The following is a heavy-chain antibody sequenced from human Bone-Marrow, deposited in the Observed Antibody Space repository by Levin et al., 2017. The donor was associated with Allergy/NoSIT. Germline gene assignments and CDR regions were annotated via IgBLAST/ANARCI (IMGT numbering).Heavy chain of an antibody. J-gene: IGHJ3*02. CDR1: GFTFSSYG. CDR2: IWYDGSNK. Sequence: GESLKISCAASGFTFSSYGMHWVRQAPGKGLEWVAVIWYDGSNKYYADSVKGRFTISRDNSKNTLYLQMNSLRAEDTAVYYCARASRRIIMVRGVEDLFDAFDIWGQGTMVTVSS. CDR3: ARASRRIIMVRGVEDLFDAFDI. V-gene: IGHV3-33*01. D-gene: IGHD3-10*01.